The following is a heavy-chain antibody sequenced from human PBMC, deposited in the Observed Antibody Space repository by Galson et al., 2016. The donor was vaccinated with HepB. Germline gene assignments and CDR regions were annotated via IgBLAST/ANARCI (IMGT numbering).Heavy chain of an antibody. V-gene: IGHV3-21*04. Sequence: SLRLSCAASGFTFSSYSMNWVRQAPGKGLEWVSSISSRSSYIYHADSVKGRFTISRDNAKNSLYLQMNSLRAEDTAIYYCAKHREYYYGSGNFNWFDPWGQGTLVTVSS. CDR1: GFTFSSYS. CDR3: AKHREYYYGSGNFNWFDP. D-gene: IGHD3-10*01. CDR2: ISSRSSYI. J-gene: IGHJ5*02.